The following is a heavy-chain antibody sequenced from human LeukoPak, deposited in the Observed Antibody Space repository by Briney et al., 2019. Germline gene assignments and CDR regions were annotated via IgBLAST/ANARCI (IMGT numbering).Heavy chain of an antibody. CDR2: ISGRGGST. Sequence: PGGSLRLSCAASGFTSSSYAMSWVRQAPGKGLEWVSAISGRGGSTYYAESVKGRVTISRDNSKNTLYLQMNSLRAEATAVYYCASPRGAGYYYYGMDVWGQGTTVTVSS. D-gene: IGHD1-26*01. J-gene: IGHJ6*02. CDR1: GFTSSSYA. V-gene: IGHV3-23*01. CDR3: ASPRGAGYYYYGMDV.